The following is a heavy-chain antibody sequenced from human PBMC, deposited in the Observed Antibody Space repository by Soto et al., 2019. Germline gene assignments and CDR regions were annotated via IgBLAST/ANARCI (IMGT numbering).Heavy chain of an antibody. J-gene: IGHJ2*01. V-gene: IGHV3-23*01. D-gene: IGHD6-13*01. CDR1: GFTFSSYA. Sequence: GGSLRLSCAAPGFTFSSYAMSWVRQAPGKGLEWVSAISGSGGSTYYADSVKGRFTISRDNSKNTLYLQMNSLRAEDTAVYYCIIAAVSRDRYFDLWGRGTLVTVSS. CDR3: IIAAVSRDRYFDL. CDR2: ISGSGGST.